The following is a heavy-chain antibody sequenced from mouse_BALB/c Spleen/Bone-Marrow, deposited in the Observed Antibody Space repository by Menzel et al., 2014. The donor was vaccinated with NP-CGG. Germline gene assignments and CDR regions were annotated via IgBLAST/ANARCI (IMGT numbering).Heavy chain of an antibody. CDR3: TIVAY. CDR1: GYTFTDYK. V-gene: IGHV1-15*01. Sequence: LVESGAELVRPGPSVTLSCKASGYTFTDYKMHWVKQTPVHGLEWIGLIDPETGGTAYNQKFKGKATLTADKSSSTAYMDLRSLTSEDSAVYYCTIVAYWGQGTLVAVSA. J-gene: IGHJ3*01. CDR2: IDPETGGT.